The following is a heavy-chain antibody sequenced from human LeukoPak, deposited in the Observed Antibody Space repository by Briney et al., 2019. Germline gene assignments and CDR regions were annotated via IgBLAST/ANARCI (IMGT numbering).Heavy chain of an antibody. CDR1: GGSISKYY. V-gene: IGHV4-34*01. J-gene: IGHJ4*02. CDR2: INHSGST. Sequence: PSETLSLTCTVSGGSISKYYWNWIRQPPGKGLEWIGEINHSGSTNYNPSLRSRVTISVDTSKNQFSLKLSSVTAADTAVYYCATPREGVRWLDYWGQGTLVTVSS. D-gene: IGHD2-15*01. CDR3: ATPREGVRWLDY.